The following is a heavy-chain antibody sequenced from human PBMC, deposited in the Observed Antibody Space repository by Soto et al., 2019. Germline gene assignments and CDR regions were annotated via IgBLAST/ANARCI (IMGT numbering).Heavy chain of an antibody. CDR2: INAGNGNT. V-gene: IGHV1-3*01. D-gene: IGHD3-10*01. Sequence: ASVKVSCKASGYTFTSYAMHWVRQAPGQRLEWMGWINAGNGNTNYSQKFQGRVTITRDTSISTAYMELSRLRSDDTAVYYCARDYYSDFSGYYYYGMDVWGQGTTVTVSS. CDR3: ARDYYSDFSGYYYYGMDV. J-gene: IGHJ6*02. CDR1: GYTFTSYA.